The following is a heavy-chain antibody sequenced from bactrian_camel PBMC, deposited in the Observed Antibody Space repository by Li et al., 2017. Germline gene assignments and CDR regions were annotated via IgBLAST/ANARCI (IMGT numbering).Heavy chain of an antibody. J-gene: IGHJ4*01. CDR1: GFTLGDSA. CDR2: VIDSDGLA. Sequence: HVQLVESGGGSVQAGGSLRLSCTASGFTLGDSAMGWFRQAPGKEREGVAVIDSDGLAKYADSVKGRFTISQDNAKNTLYLQMNSLRPEDTAMYYCAWAVVGGGLWYDTYEYHYWGQGTQVTVS. V-gene: IGHV3S63*01. CDR3: AWAVVGGGLWYDTYEYHY. D-gene: IGHD5*01.